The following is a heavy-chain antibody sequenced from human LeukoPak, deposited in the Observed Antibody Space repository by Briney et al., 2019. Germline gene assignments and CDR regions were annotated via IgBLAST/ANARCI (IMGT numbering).Heavy chain of an antibody. D-gene: IGHD3-22*01. CDR3: ARHADYHDRYYYYIDV. J-gene: IGHJ6*03. CDR2: VYPGDSDT. CDR1: GYSFSSYW. V-gene: IGHV5-51*01. Sequence: GESLKISCKGSGYSFSSYWIAWVRQMPGKGLEWMGIVYPGDSDTRYSPSFQGQITISADKSISTAYLQWNSLEASDTAMYYCARHADYHDRYYYYIDVWGKGTTVTVSS.